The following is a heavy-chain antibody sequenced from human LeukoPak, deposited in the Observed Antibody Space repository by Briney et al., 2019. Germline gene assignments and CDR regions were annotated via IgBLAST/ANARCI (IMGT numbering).Heavy chain of an antibody. CDR2: IRSKAYGGTT. CDR3: TSSADYYERSGYISGY. D-gene: IGHD3-22*01. CDR1: GFTFGDYA. V-gene: IGHV3-49*03. Sequence: GGSLRLSCTASGFTFGDYAMSWFRQAPGKGLEWVGFIRSKAYGGTTEYAASVKGRFTISRDDSKSISYLQMNSLKTEDTAVSYCTSSADYYERSGYISGYWGEGTLVTVSS. J-gene: IGHJ4*02.